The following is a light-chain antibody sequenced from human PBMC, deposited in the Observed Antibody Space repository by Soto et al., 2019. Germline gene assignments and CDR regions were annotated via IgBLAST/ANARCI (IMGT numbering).Light chain of an antibody. J-gene: IGLJ1*01. V-gene: IGLV1-40*01. CDR1: SPNIGAGYD. Sequence: QSVLTQPPSVSGAPGQTVTISCTGSSPNIGAGYDVHWYQQVPGTAPKLLIYGNKNRPAGVPDRFSGSRSGASASLAITGLQADDEADYYCQSYDTGLSGSRVFGSGTKVTVL. CDR2: GNK. CDR3: QSYDTGLSGSRV.